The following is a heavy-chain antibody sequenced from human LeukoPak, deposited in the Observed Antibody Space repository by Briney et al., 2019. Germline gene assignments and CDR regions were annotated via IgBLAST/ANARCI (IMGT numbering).Heavy chain of an antibody. V-gene: IGHV1-18*01. CDR3: ASYDILTGSPPVGDY. CDR1: GYTFASYG. D-gene: IGHD3-9*01. Sequence: ASVKVSCKASGYTFASYGISWVRQAPGQGLEWMGWISAYNGNTNYAQKLQGRVTMTTDTSTSTAYMELRSLRSDDTAVYDCASYDILTGSPPVGDYWGQGTLVTVSS. CDR2: ISAYNGNT. J-gene: IGHJ4*02.